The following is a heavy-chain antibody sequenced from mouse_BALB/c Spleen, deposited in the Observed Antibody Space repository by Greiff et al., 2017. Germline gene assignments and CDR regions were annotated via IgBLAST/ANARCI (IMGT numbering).Heavy chain of an antibody. D-gene: IGHD1-1*01. V-gene: IGHV2-4-1*01. CDR3: ARNWGTTVVDPFAY. Sequence: VQLKQSGPGLVQPSQSLSITCTVSGFSLTSYGVHWVRQSPGKGLEWLGVIWSGGSTDYNAAFISRLSISKDNSKSQVFFKMNSLQADDTAIYYCARNWGTTVVDPFAYWGQGTLVTVSA. CDR2: IWSGGST. J-gene: IGHJ3*01. CDR1: GFSLTSYG.